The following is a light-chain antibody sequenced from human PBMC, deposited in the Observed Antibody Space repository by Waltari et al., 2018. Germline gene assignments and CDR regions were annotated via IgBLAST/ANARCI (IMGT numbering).Light chain of an antibody. J-gene: IGLJ1*01. CDR3: QAWDNSVGSV. CDR1: NIGSKS. CDR2: RNN. V-gene: IGLV3-9*01. Sequence: SFELTQPLSVSLALGQTARIPCGGNNIGSKSVHWYQQKPGQAPVLVIYRNNNRPPGIPERFSGSNSGNTATLVISRVQAGDEADYYCQAWDNSVGSVFGTGTKVTVL.